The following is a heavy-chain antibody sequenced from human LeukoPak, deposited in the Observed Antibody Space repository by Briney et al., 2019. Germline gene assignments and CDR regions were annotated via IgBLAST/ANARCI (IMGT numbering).Heavy chain of an antibody. CDR2: INAGNGNT. CDR3: ARGRNWGPQYYYGMDV. D-gene: IGHD7-27*01. J-gene: IGHJ6*02. Sequence: ASVKVSCKASGYTLTSYAMHWVRQAPGQRLEWMGWINAGNGNTKYSQKFQGRVTITRDTSASTAYMELSSLRSEDTAVYYCARGRNWGPQYYYGMDVWGQGTTVTVSS. CDR1: GYTLTSYA. V-gene: IGHV1-3*01.